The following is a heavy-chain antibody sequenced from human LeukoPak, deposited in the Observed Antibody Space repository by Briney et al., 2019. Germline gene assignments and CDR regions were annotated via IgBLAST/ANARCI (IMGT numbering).Heavy chain of an antibody. CDR2: ISDSGADT. Sequence: GGSLRFSCAASGFTFSTYAMSWVRQAPGKGLEWVSSISDSGADTYYADSVKGRFTISRDNSKNTLYLQMSSLRVEDTAVYYCARESYYYDSSDYYSWFDPWGQGTLVTVSS. D-gene: IGHD3-22*01. CDR3: ARESYYYDSSDYYSWFDP. V-gene: IGHV3-23*01. J-gene: IGHJ5*02. CDR1: GFTFSTYA.